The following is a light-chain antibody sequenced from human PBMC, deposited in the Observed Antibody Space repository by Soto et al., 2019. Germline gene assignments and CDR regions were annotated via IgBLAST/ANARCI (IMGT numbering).Light chain of an antibody. CDR1: RSDIGAYNF. CDR3: TSWTTSTTMI. V-gene: IGLV2-14*03. J-gene: IGLJ2*01. CDR2: DVN. Sequence: QSALTQPASVSGSPGQSITISCTGTRSDIGAYNFVSWYQQHPGEVPKLILYDVNVRPSGVSNRFSGSKSGNTASLTISGLQAEEEAYYYCTSWTTSTTMIFGGGTKLTVL.